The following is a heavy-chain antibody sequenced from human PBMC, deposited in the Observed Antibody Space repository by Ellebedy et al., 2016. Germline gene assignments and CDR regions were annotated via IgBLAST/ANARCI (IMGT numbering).Heavy chain of an antibody. CDR1: GFTFSGSA. J-gene: IGHJ4*02. CDR2: IRSKANSYAT. CDR3: TRPGYCSSTSCLHD. D-gene: IGHD2-2*01. V-gene: IGHV3-73*01. Sequence: GGSLRLXXAASGFTFSGSAMHWVRQASGKGLEWVGRIRSKANSYATAYAASVKGRFTISRDDSKNTAYLQMNSLKTEDTAVYYCTRPGYCSSTSCLHDWGQGTLVTVSS.